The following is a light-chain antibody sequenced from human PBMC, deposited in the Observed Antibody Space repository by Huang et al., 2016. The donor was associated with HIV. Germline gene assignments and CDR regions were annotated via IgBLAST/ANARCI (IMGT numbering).Light chain of an antibody. Sequence: DIQMTQSPSSLSASIGDRVIITCRASQDIGRLLNWYQQKPGKAPQLLIDEAAVLQTGGPSRFSGSGSGTHFTLTIRSLLPEDVATYYCQQSYSPSPFTFGLGTILDI. J-gene: IGKJ2*01. CDR1: QDIGRL. CDR3: QQSYSPSPFT. V-gene: IGKV1-39*01. CDR2: EAA.